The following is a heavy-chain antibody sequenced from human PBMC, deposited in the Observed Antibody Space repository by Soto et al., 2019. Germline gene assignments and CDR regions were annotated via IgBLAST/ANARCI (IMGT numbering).Heavy chain of an antibody. CDR1: GGTFSSYR. J-gene: IGHJ4*02. CDR3: ATELGENPASPFDA. CDR2: IVPLFGTA. V-gene: IGHV1-69*01. Sequence: QVQLVQSGAEVKKPGSSVKVSCKASGGTFSSYRINWVRQAPGQGLEWVGGIVPLFGTASYAQKFQGRVTITADESTSTVYMELSSLRSDDTAVYFCATELGENPASPFDAWGQGTLVTVSS. D-gene: IGHD3-10*01.